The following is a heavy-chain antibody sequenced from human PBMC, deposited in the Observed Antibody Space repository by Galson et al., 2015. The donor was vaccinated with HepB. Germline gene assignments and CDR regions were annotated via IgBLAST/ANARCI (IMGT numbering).Heavy chain of an antibody. J-gene: IGHJ4*02. V-gene: IGHV3-30*04. Sequence: SLRLSCAASGFTFSSYAMHWVRQAPGKGLEWVAVISYDGSNKYYADSVKGRFTISRDNSKNTLYLQMNSLRAEDTAVYYCARATGIAAAGPGFWGQGTLVTVSS. CDR1: GFTFSSYA. D-gene: IGHD6-13*01. CDR3: ARATGIAAAGPGF. CDR2: ISYDGSNK.